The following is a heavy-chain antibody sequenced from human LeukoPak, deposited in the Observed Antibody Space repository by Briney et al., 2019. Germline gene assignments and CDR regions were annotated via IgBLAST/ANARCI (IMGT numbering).Heavy chain of an antibody. CDR3: ARGVLTVTTILTYYFDH. D-gene: IGHD4-17*01. J-gene: IGHJ4*02. CDR2: IYYSGST. V-gene: IGHV4-39*07. CDR1: GGSISSSSYY. Sequence: PSETLSLTCTVSGGSISSSSYYWGWIRQPPGKGLEWIGTIYYSGSTYYNPSLKSRVTISLDTSKNQFSLKLNSVTAADTAVYYCARGVLTVTTILTYYFDHWGQGTPVTVSS.